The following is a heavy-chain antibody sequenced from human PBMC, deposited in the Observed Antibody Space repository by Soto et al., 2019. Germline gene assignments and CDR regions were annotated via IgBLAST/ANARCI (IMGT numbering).Heavy chain of an antibody. CDR1: GYNFTSHY. J-gene: IGHJ6*02. Sequence: ASVKVSCKTSGYNFTSHYIHWVRQAPGQRLESMGIIYPRGGSTIYAQKFQGKVTMTRDTSTHTLYMELSSLRSEDTAIYYCARVGYSSTGTTLHFHGMDVWGQGTTVTVSS. V-gene: IGHV1-46*01. CDR2: IYPRGGST. D-gene: IGHD3-22*01. CDR3: ARVGYSSTGTTLHFHGMDV.